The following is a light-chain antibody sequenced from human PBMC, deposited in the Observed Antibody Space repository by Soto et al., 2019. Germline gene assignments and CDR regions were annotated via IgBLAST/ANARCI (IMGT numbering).Light chain of an antibody. CDR3: QAYVYSLTASV. V-gene: IGLV1-40*01. CDR2: GNR. CDR1: SSNLGAGYD. Sequence: QSVLTQPPSVSGAPGQRVPLYCTGNSSNLGAGYDVHWYQQLPGAAPKLVIFGNRNRPSGVPERFSGSKSVTSASLAITGLQAEDEADYYCQAYVYSLTASVFGGGTKLTVL. J-gene: IGLJ3*02.